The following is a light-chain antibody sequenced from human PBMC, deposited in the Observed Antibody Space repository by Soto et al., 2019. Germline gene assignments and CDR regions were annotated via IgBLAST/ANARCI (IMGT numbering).Light chain of an antibody. CDR2: AAS. J-gene: IGKJ5*01. Sequence: QLTQSPSSLSASVGDRVTITCRASQSISSYLNWYQQKPGKAPKLLIYAASSLQSGVPSRFSGSGSGTDFTLTISSLQPEDFATYYCQQSYSTSITFGQGTRLEIK. CDR3: QQSYSTSIT. CDR1: QSISSY. V-gene: IGKV1-39*01.